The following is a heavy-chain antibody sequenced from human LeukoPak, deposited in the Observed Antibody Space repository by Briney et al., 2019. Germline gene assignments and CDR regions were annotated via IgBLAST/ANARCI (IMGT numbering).Heavy chain of an antibody. CDR2: ISAYNGNT. Sequence: RASVKVSCKASGYTFTSYGISWVRQAPGQGLEWMGWISAYNGNTNYAQKLQGRVTMTTDTSTSTAYMELRSLRSDDTAVYYCARINYGSGSYYSPPSYYYMDVWGKGTTVTISS. CDR1: GYTFTSYG. J-gene: IGHJ6*03. CDR3: ARINYGSGSYYSPPSYYYMDV. V-gene: IGHV1-18*01. D-gene: IGHD3-10*01.